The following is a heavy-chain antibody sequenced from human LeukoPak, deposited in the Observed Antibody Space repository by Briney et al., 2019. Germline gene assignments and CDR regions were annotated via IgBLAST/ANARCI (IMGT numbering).Heavy chain of an antibody. CDR2: ISISGGST. V-gene: IGHV3-23*01. CDR1: GFTFSSNA. J-gene: IGHJ6*02. Sequence: GGSLRLSCAASGFTFSSNAMSWVRQAPGKGLEWVAAISISGGSTYYADSVKGRFTISRDNAKNSLYLQMNSLRAEDTAVYYCAREKYGFPYYYYYGMDVWGQGTTVTVSS. CDR3: AREKYGFPYYYYYGMDV. D-gene: IGHD4-17*01.